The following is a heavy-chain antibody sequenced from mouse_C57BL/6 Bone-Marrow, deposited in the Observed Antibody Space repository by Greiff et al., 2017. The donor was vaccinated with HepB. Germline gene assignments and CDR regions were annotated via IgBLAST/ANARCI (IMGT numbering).Heavy chain of an antibody. D-gene: IGHD3-2*02. V-gene: IGHV1-54*01. CDR2: INPGSGGT. J-gene: IGHJ4*01. CDR3: ARGEAQATLYAMDY. CDR1: GYAFTNYL. Sequence: QVQLQQSGAELVRPGTSVKVSCKASGYAFTNYLIEWVKQRPGQGLEWIGVINPGSGGTNYNEKFKGKATLTADKSSSTAYMQLSSLTSEDSAVYFCARGEAQATLYAMDYWGQGTSVPVSS.